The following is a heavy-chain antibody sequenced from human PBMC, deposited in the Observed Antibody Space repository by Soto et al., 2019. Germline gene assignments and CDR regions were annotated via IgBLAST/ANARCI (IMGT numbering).Heavy chain of an antibody. V-gene: IGHV4-31*03. D-gene: IGHD2-15*01. Sequence: SETLSLTCTVSGGSITTGGYYWSWIRQLPWKGLEWIGHRYYSESTHYNPSLKSRVSISLDTSKNQFSLKLSFVTAADTAMYYCARTKCSGGSCYSWSLDYWGQGXPVTVYS. CDR1: GGSITTGGYY. J-gene: IGHJ4*02. CDR2: RYYSEST. CDR3: ARTKCSGGSCYSWSLDY.